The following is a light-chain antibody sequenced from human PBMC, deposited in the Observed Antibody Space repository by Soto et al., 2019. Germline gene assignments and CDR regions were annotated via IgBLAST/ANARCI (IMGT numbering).Light chain of an antibody. Sequence: SARTRPRSVSGSPGQSVTISCTGTSSDVGGYNYVSWYQHHPGKAPKLMIYDVDKRPSGVPGRFSGSKSGNTASLTISGLQAEDEADYYCCSYAGSYPFVFGTGTKVT. CDR2: DVD. V-gene: IGLV2-11*01. J-gene: IGLJ1*01. CDR3: CSYAGSYPFV. CDR1: SSDVGGYNY.